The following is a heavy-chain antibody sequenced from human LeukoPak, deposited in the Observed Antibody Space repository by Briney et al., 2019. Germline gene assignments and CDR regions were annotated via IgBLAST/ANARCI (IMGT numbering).Heavy chain of an antibody. V-gene: IGHV3-74*01. J-gene: IGHJ4*02. CDR1: GFTFSSYW. CDR3: ARDYDYFWGGYRYPFDY. D-gene: IGHD3-16*02. Sequence: PGGSLRLSCAPSGFTFSSYWMHWVRQAPGKGLVWLSRMNSDGSTTNYAHSVKGRFTISRDNARNTLYLQMNSLRVEDTAMYFCARDYDYFWGGYRYPFDYWGQGTLVTVSS. CDR2: MNSDGSTT.